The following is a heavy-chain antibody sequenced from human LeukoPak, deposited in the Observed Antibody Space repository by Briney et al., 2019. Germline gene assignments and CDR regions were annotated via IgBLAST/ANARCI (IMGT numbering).Heavy chain of an antibody. D-gene: IGHD4-17*01. V-gene: IGHV3-30*03. CDR2: ISYDGTIK. CDR1: GFTFSTYG. J-gene: IGHJ4*02. CDR3: ARVWDYGDYPGY. Sequence: ERSLRLSCAASGFTFSTYGMHWVRQAPGKGLEWVAVISYDGTIKYYGDSVTGRFTISRDNPMNTLYLHMNSLRAEDTALYYCARVWDYGDYPGYWGQGTLVTVSS.